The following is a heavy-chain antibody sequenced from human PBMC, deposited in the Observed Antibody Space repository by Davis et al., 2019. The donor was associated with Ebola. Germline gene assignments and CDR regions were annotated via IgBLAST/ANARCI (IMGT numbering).Heavy chain of an antibody. D-gene: IGHD3-10*01. CDR3: AIDVEFGSGSPDF. CDR2: IDPMDSYT. Sequence: GESLKISCQGSGYGFTNFWINWVRQKPGKGLEWMGRIDPMDSYTTYNPSFQGHVSLSVDTSIRTAYLQWSSLKASDTAMYYCAIDVEFGSGSPDFWGQGTLVTVSS. CDR1: GYGFTNFW. V-gene: IGHV5-10-1*01. J-gene: IGHJ4*02.